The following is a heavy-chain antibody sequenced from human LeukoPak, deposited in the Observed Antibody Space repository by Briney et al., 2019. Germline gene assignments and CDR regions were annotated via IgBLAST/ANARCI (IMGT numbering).Heavy chain of an antibody. CDR2: FDPEDGET. CDR1: GYTLTELS. J-gene: IGHJ3*02. D-gene: IGHD6-19*01. CDR3: ARGHRQWLALDI. Sequence: ASVKVSCKVSGYTLTELSMHWVRQAPGKGLEWMGGFDPEDGETIYAQKFQERVTITRDMSTSTAYMELSSLRSEDTAVYYCARGHRQWLALDIWGQGTMVTVSS. V-gene: IGHV1-24*01.